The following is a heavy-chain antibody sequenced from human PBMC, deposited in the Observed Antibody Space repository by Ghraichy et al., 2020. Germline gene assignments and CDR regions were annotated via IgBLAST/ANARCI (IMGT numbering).Heavy chain of an antibody. CDR3: ARPSGSAGDAFDI. J-gene: IGHJ3*02. V-gene: IGHV1-46*01. Sequence: ASVKVSCKASGYTFTSYYMHWVRQAPGQGLEWMGIINPTGGTTRYAQTFQGRVTMTRDTSTSTVYMELSSLRSEDTAVYYCARPSGSAGDAFDIWGQGTMVTVSS. D-gene: IGHD3-10*01. CDR2: INPTGGTT. CDR1: GYTFTSYY.